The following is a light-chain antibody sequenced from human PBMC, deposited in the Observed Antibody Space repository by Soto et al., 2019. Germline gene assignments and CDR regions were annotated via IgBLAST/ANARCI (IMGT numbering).Light chain of an antibody. CDR2: GAF. CDR1: QSIRSNY. Sequence: VVLTQSPVTLSFSPCEIATLSCSSSQSIRSNYLAWYQQKPGQAPRFLIYGAFSRATGIPDRFSGSGSGTDFTLTISRLEPEDFAVYYCQQYGSSPVTFGQGTKVDI. CDR3: QQYGSSPVT. V-gene: IGKV3-20*01. J-gene: IGKJ1*01.